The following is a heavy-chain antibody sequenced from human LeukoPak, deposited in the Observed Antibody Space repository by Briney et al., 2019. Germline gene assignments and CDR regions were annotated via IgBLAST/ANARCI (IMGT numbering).Heavy chain of an antibody. D-gene: IGHD6-19*01. CDR3: ARRGIAVAENWFDP. CDR1: GFTFSSYS. CDR2: ISSSSSYI. Sequence: GGSLRLSCAASGFTFSSYSMNWVRQAPGKGLEWVSSISSSSSYIYYADSVKGRFAISRDNAKNSLYLQMNSLRAEDTAVYYCARRGIAVAENWFDPWGQGTLVTVSS. J-gene: IGHJ5*02. V-gene: IGHV3-21*01.